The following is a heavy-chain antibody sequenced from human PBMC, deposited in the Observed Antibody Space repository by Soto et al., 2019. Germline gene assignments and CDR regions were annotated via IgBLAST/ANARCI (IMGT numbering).Heavy chain of an antibody. D-gene: IGHD2-15*01. V-gene: IGHV3-15*01. Sequence: GGSLRLSCAASGLTFSDAWMSWVRQAPGKGLDWVGRIKSKSDGGTTEYAAPVRGRFTISRDDSKNTLYLQMNSLKTEDTAVYYCTTDLWRIAVVVGSTGYFNPWGQGTPVTVSS. CDR2: IKSKSDGGTT. J-gene: IGHJ5*02. CDR1: GLTFSDAW. CDR3: TTDLWRIAVVVGSTGYFNP.